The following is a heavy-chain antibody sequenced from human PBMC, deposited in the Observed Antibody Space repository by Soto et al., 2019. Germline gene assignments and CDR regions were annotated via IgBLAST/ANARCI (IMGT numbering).Heavy chain of an antibody. Sequence: SETLSLTCTVSGGSVSSSQWWTWVRQPPGKGLEWIAETHHSGNTNYNPSLKSRVTISVDRSKNQFSLKLSSVTAADTAVYYCARHFSVDYFDYWGQGALVTVSS. V-gene: IGHV4-4*02. CDR2: THHSGNT. CDR1: GGSVSSSQW. J-gene: IGHJ4*02. CDR3: ARHFSVDYFDY.